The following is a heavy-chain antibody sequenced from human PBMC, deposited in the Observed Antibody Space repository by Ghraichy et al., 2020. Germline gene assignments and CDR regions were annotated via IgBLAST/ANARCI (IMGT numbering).Heavy chain of an antibody. D-gene: IGHD3-22*01. CDR1: GGSFSGYY. V-gene: IGHV4-34*01. CDR2: INHSGST. CDR3: ASSSYYYDSSGYYYAAFDI. J-gene: IGHJ3*02. Sequence: QTLSLTCAVYGGSFSGYYWSWIRQPPGKGLEWIGEINHSGSTNYNPSLKSRVSISVDTSKNQFSLKLSSVTAADTAVYYCASSSYYYDSSGYYYAAFDIWGQGTMVTVSS.